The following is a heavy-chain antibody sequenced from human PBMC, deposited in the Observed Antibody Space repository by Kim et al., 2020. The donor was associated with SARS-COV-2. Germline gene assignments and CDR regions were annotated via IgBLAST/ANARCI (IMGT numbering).Heavy chain of an antibody. Sequence: SVKVSCKTFGGIFSSYEISWVRQAPGQGLEWMGRSIPILDTANSAEKFQGRVTITADKSTRTVYLELSSLRSEDTAMYYCATIGYDVDYWGQGTLLTVS. CDR2: SIPILDTA. CDR3: ATIGYDVDY. J-gene: IGHJ4*02. CDR1: GGIFSSYE. V-gene: IGHV1-69*04. D-gene: IGHD5-12*01.